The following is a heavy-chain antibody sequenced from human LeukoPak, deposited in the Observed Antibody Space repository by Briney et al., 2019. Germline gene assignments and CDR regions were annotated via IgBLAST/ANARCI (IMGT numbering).Heavy chain of an antibody. CDR2: INHSGST. V-gene: IGHV4-34*01. Sequence: MPSDTLSPTCAVYGPSFSRYYWSSVRHPPGKGLEWIVEINHSGSTNYNPSLQSRVTISVDTSKNQISLKLSSVTAADTAAYYCAGGIAARHYYYYYMDAWGKGTTVTVSS. CDR3: AGGIAARHYYYYYMDA. J-gene: IGHJ6*03. D-gene: IGHD6-6*01. CDR1: GPSFSRYY.